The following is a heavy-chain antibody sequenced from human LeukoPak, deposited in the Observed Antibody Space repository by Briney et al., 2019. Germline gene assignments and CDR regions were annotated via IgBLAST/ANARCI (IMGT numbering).Heavy chain of an antibody. V-gene: IGHV3-23*01. Sequence: GGSLRLSCAASGVTFSSYAMSWVRQAPGRGLEWVSSISASGGNTYYADSVKGRFTISRDNSKNTLYLQMNSLRAEDTAVYYCAKDRIAVAGAFFDYWGQGTLVTVSS. CDR3: AKDRIAVAGAFFDY. CDR1: GVTFSSYA. J-gene: IGHJ4*02. D-gene: IGHD6-19*01. CDR2: ISASGGNT.